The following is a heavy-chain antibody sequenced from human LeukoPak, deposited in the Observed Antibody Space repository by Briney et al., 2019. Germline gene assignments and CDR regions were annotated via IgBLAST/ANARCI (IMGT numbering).Heavy chain of an antibody. CDR1: GFTFGDYA. J-gene: IGHJ6*04. V-gene: IGHV3-49*04. CDR3: TRNSGRSGWEDG. Sequence: PGGSLRLSCTASGFTFGDYAMSWVRQAPGKGLEWVGFIRSKAYGGTTEYAASVKGRFTISRDDSKSFAYLQMNSLKTEDTAVYYCTRNSGRSGWEDGWGKGTTVTISS. CDR2: IRSKAYGGTT. D-gene: IGHD6-19*01.